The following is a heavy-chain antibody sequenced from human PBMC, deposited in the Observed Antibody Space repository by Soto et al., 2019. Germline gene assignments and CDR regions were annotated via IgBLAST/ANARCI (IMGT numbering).Heavy chain of an antibody. J-gene: IGHJ6*02. CDR1: RFTFGSYW. V-gene: IGHV3-74*01. CDR2: IDSDGSST. Sequence: EVQLVESGGGLVQPGGSLRVSCAASRFTFGSYWMNWVRQAPGKGLVWVSRIDSDGSSTTYADSVKGRFTTSRDNAKNTLYLQMSSLRVEDTVVYYCARGRPYGMDVWGQGTTVTVSS. CDR3: ARGRPYGMDV.